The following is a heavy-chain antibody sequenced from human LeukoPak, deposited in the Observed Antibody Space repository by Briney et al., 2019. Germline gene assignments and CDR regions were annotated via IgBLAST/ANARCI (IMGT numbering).Heavy chain of an antibody. D-gene: IGHD3-10*01. CDR1: GFTFATYA. J-gene: IGHJ4*02. CDR3: AKSPTSSGSYYSPLYFDY. Sequence: GGSLRLSCAASGFTFATYATSWVRQAPGKGLEWVSSISGSGGLTYYADSVKGRFTISRDNSKNTLYLQMNSLRAEDTAVYYCAKSPTSSGSYYSPLYFDYWGQGTLVTVSS. V-gene: IGHV3-23*01. CDR2: ISGSGGLT.